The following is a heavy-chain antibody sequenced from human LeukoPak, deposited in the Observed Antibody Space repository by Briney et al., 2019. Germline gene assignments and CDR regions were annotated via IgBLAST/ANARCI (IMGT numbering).Heavy chain of an antibody. V-gene: IGHV4-59*08. D-gene: IGHD6-19*01. CDR2: IYYSGST. CDR3: ARHEAGTLRDY. J-gene: IGHJ4*02. CDR1: GGSISSYY. Sequence: PSETLSLTCTVSGGSISSYYWSWIRQPPGKGLEWIGYIYYSGSTNYNPSLKSRVTISVDTSKNQFSLKLSSVTAADTAMYYCARHEAGTLRDYWGQGTLVTVSS.